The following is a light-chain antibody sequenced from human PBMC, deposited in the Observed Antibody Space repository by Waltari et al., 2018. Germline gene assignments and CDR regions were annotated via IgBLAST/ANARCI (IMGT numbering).Light chain of an antibody. CDR1: QTISSW. V-gene: IGKV1-5*03. CDR3: QHYNSYPYS. J-gene: IGKJ2*01. Sequence: DIRMTQSPSTLSASVGDRVTITCRASQTISSWLAWYQQKPGKAPNLLIYKASNLQSGVPPRFSGSGSGTEFTLTINSLQPDDFASYYCQHYNSYPYSFGQGTKLEIK. CDR2: KAS.